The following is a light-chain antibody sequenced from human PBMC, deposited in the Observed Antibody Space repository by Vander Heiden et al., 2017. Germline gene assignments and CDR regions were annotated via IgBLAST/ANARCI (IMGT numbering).Light chain of an antibody. CDR2: VAS. V-gene: IGKV3-20*01. Sequence: EIVFTQSPGTLSLSPGERATLSCRASQSVSSSYLAWYQQKPGQAPRLLIYVASSSATGIPDRLSGSGSGKDFTLTISRRETADIAAYYCQHYGRSHLFGGGTKVEIK. J-gene: IGKJ4*01. CDR3: QHYGRSHL. CDR1: QSVSSSY.